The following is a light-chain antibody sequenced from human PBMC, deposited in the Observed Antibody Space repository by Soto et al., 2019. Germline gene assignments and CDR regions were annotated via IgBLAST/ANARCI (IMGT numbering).Light chain of an antibody. Sequence: DIQLTQSPSSVSASVGDRVTITCRASQAINSWLAWYQQKPGKAPDLLIFAASYLQNGVPSRFSGSGSGTHFTLDISSLQPEDFATYYCQQGHSFPLTFGGGTTV. CDR2: AAS. CDR1: QAINSW. V-gene: IGKV1-12*01. CDR3: QQGHSFPLT. J-gene: IGKJ4*01.